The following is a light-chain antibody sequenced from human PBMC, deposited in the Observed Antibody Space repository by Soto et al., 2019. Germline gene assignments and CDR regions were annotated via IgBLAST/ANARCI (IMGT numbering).Light chain of an antibody. CDR2: DAS. Sequence: IQMPQSQSSLSASVGDRVTITCQASQDISNYLNWYQQKPGKAPKLLIYDASNLETGVPSKFSGSGSGTDFTFTISSLQPEDIATYYCQQYETLPITFGQGTRLEIK. J-gene: IGKJ5*01. CDR1: QDISNY. CDR3: QQYETLPIT. V-gene: IGKV1-33*01.